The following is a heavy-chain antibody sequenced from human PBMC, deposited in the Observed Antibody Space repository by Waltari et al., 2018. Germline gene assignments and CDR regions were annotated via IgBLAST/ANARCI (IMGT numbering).Heavy chain of an antibody. J-gene: IGHJ4*02. CDR1: GFLFNSFG. CDR2: TWNDGTNK. D-gene: IGHD6-19*01. V-gene: IGHV3-33*01. Sequence: QVQLLESGGGVVQPGTSLRLSCAASGFLFNSFGMHWVRQAPGRGLEWVAGTWNDGTNKYYADSVKGRFTISRDNSKNMFFLHMNSLRAEDTAIFYCARDRYSNVWGGFDFWGQGALVTVSS. CDR3: ARDRYSNVWGGFDF.